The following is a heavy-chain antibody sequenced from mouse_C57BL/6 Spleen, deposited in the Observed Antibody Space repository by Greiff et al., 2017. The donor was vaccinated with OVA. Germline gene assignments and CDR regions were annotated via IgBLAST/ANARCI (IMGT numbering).Heavy chain of an antibody. J-gene: IGHJ3*01. D-gene: IGHD2-3*01. CDR3: AREGYDGYSFAY. Sequence: VQLQQPGAELVKPGASVKLSCKASGYTFTSYWMHWVKQRPGQGLEWIGMIHPNSGSTNYNEKFKSKATLTVDKSSSTAYMQLSSLTSEDSAVYYCAREGYDGYSFAYWGQGTLVTVSA. CDR1: GYTFTSYW. CDR2: IHPNSGST. V-gene: IGHV1-64*01.